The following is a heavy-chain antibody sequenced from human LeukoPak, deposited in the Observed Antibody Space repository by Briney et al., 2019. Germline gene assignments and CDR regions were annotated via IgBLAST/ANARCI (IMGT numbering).Heavy chain of an antibody. CDR1: GDSVSSNSAA. CDR3: ARATLEVRWSYYYYGMDV. V-gene: IGHV6-1*01. Sequence: SQTLSLTCAISGDSVSSNSAAWNWIRQSPSRGLEWLGRTYYRSKWYNDYAVSVRGRITINPDTSKNQFSLQLNSVTPEDTAVYYCARATLEVRWSYYYYGMDVWGQGTTVTVSS. D-gene: IGHD4-23*01. J-gene: IGHJ6*02. CDR2: TYYRSKWYN.